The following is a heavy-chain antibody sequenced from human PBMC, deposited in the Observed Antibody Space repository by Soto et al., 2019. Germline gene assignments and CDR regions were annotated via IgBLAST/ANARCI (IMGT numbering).Heavy chain of an antibody. CDR3: AKDLLGYCSSTSCYSVDYYYYGMDV. D-gene: IGHD2-2*01. Sequence: ESGGGVVQPGRSLRLSCAASGFTFSSYGMHWVRQAPGKGLEWVAVISYDGSNKYYADSVKGRFTISRDNSKNTLYLQMNSLRAEDTAVYYCAKDLLGYCSSTSCYSVDYYYYGMDVWGQGTTVTVSS. J-gene: IGHJ6*02. V-gene: IGHV3-30*18. CDR2: ISYDGSNK. CDR1: GFTFSSYG.